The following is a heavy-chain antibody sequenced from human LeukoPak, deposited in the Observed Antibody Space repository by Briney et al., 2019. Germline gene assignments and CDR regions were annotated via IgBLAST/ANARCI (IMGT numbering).Heavy chain of an antibody. CDR3: ASDKNYYDSSGYYPDAFDI. CDR2: ISSSSSYI. CDR1: GFTFSSYS. V-gene: IGHV3-21*01. J-gene: IGHJ3*02. D-gene: IGHD3-22*01. Sequence: GGSLRLSCAASGFTFSSYSMNWVRQAPGMGLEWVSSISSSSSYIYYADSVKGRFTISRDNAKNSLYLQMNSLRAEDTAAYYCASDKNYYDSSGYYPDAFDIWGQGTMVTVSS.